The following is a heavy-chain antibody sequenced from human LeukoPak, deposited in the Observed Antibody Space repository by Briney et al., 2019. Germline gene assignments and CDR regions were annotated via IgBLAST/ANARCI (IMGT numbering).Heavy chain of an antibody. V-gene: IGHV3-48*01. Sequence: GGSLRLSCAASGFTFSSYSMNWVRQAPGKGLEWVSYISSSSSTIYYADSVKGRFTISRDNSKNTLFLQMDSLRAGDTAVYYCAKEASRGSSFAYTPIEKPYYLDYWGQGTLVTVSS. CDR2: ISSSSSTI. CDR1: GFTFSSYS. CDR3: AKEASRGSSFAYTPIEKPYYLDY. D-gene: IGHD5-18*01. J-gene: IGHJ4*02.